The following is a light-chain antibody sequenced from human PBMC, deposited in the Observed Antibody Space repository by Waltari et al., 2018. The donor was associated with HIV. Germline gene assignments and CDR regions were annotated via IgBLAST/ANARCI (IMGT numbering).Light chain of an antibody. CDR3: ATWDDSLIWV. V-gene: IGLV1-47*01. J-gene: IGLJ3*02. CDR2: RNN. CDR1: NSNIGTNS. Sequence: QPVLPQPPSASGTPGHGVTISCSGSNSNIGTNSAYWYQHLPGMAPKLLIYRNNRRPSGIPDRFSGSRSGTSASLAISGLRSEDEADYYCATWDDSLIWVFGGGTKLTVL.